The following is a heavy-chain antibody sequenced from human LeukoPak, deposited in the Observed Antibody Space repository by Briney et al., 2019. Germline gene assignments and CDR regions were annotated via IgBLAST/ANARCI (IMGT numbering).Heavy chain of an antibody. Sequence: PEASVKVSCKASGYSFTDYYIHWVRQAPGQGLGWMGRINPKSGGATYAQMIWGRVSMTTDTFISTAYMELNRLSSDDTAVYFCARSTSTYYYFDYWGHGSLVAVSS. D-gene: IGHD2-2*01. CDR1: GYSFTDYY. V-gene: IGHV1-2*06. CDR2: INPKSGGA. J-gene: IGHJ4*01. CDR3: ARSTSTYYYFDY.